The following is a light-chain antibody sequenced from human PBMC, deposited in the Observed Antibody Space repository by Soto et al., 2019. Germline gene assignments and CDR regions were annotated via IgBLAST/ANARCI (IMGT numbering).Light chain of an antibody. V-gene: IGLV1-40*01. CDR1: SSNIGAGYD. Sequence: QSVLTQPPSVSGAPGQRVTISCTGSSSNIGAGYDVHWYQQLPGTAPKLLIYGNSNRPSGVPDRFSGSKSGTSASLAITGLQAEDAADYYCQSYDSSTVLFGGGTQLTVL. CDR2: GNS. CDR3: QSYDSSTVL. J-gene: IGLJ7*01.